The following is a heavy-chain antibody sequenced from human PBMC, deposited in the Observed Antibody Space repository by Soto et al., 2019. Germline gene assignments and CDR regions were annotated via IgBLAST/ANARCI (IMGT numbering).Heavy chain of an antibody. J-gene: IGHJ4*02. CDR3: ATQIVAITIFGVVTTGPGNYFDY. Sequence: SETLSLTCAVSGYSISSGYYWGWIRQPPGRGLEWIGSIYHSGSTYYNPSLKSRVTISVDTSKNQFSLKLSSVTAADTAVYYCATQIVAITIFGVVTTGPGNYFDYWGQGTLVTVSS. D-gene: IGHD3-3*01. V-gene: IGHV4-38-2*01. CDR1: GYSISSGYY. CDR2: IYHSGST.